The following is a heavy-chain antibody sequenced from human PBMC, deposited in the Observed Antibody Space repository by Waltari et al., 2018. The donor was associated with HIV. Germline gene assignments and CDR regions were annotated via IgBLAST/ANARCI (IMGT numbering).Heavy chain of an antibody. Sequence: EVQLVQSGAEVKKPGESLKISCKGSGYSFTSYWIGWVRQMPGKGLEWMGIIYPGDSDTRYSPSFQGQVTISADKSISTAYLQWSSLKASDTAMYYCARRKGSSWRLHENYGRDVWGQGTTVTVSS. V-gene: IGHV5-51*01. CDR2: IYPGDSDT. J-gene: IGHJ6*02. CDR1: GYSFTSYW. D-gene: IGHD6-13*01. CDR3: ARRKGSSWRLHENYGRDV.